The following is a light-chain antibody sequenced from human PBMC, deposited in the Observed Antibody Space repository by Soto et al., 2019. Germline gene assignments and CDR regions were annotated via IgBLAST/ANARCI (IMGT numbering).Light chain of an antibody. Sequence: NFMLTQPHSVSESPGKTVTISCTRSSGGIVDNYVQWYQQRPGSAPTTVIYEDKQRPPGVPDRFSGSIDSSSNSASLTISGLRTEDEADYYCQSYDSSVVVFGGGTQLTVL. CDR1: SGGIVDNY. CDR2: EDK. V-gene: IGLV6-57*04. J-gene: IGLJ2*01. CDR3: QSYDSSVVV.